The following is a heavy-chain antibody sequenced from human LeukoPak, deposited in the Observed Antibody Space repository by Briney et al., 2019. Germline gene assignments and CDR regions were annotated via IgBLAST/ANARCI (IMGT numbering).Heavy chain of an antibody. CDR1: GFTFSNYW. J-gene: IGHJ4*02. D-gene: IGHD1-26*01. CDR3: ARDKIVGASKLDY. CDR2: IKQDESEK. V-gene: IGHV3-7*01. Sequence: GGSLRLSCAVSGFTFSNYWMSWVRQAPGKGLEWVAHIKQDESEKYYVDSVKGRFTISRDNAKNSLYLRMNSLRAEDTAIYYCARDKIVGASKLDYWGQGTLVTVSS.